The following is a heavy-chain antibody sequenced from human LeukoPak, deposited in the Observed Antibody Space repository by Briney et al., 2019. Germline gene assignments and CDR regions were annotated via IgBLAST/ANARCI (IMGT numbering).Heavy chain of an antibody. CDR3: TRHSITMTPSGQTDY. J-gene: IGHJ4*02. Sequence: GGSLRLSCAASGFTFSGSAMHWVRQASGKGLEWVGRIRSKANSYATAYAASVKGRFTISRDDSKNTAYLQMNSLKTEDTAVYYCTRHSITMTPSGQTDYWGQGTLVTVSS. D-gene: IGHD3-22*01. CDR1: GFTFSGSA. V-gene: IGHV3-73*01. CDR2: IRSKANSYAT.